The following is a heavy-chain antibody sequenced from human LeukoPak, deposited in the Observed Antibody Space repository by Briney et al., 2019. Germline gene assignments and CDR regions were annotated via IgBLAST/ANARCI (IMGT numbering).Heavy chain of an antibody. CDR3: ARDPINYSGSYCLDY. CDR2: ISAYNGHT. Sequence: ASVKVSCKASGYSFTSYGINWVRQAPGQGLEWMGWISAYNGHTNYAQKFHDRVTMTTDTSTSTAYMELRSLRSDDTAVYYCARDPINYSGSYCLDYWGQGTLVTVSS. V-gene: IGHV1-18*01. CDR1: GYSFTSYG. J-gene: IGHJ4*02. D-gene: IGHD1-26*01.